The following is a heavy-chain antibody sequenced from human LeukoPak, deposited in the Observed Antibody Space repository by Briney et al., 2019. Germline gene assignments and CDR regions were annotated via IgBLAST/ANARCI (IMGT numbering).Heavy chain of an antibody. Sequence: GGSLRLSCEASGFTLSTYWMNWVRQVPGKGLDWVANINPDGSGKRYVDSVKGRYTIARDNADNSLSLQMNSLRAEDTAVYYCASWGAGGNSWGQGTLVTVSS. J-gene: IGHJ4*02. CDR3: ASWGAGGNS. D-gene: IGHD3-16*01. CDR1: GFTLSTYW. V-gene: IGHV3-7*01. CDR2: INPDGSGK.